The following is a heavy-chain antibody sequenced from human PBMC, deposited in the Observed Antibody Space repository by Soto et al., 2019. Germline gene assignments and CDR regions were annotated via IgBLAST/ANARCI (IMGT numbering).Heavy chain of an antibody. CDR3: ARDSAGDYECWRVPAGYCYGMDV. V-gene: IGHV4-4*07. J-gene: IGHJ6*02. CDR1: GGSISSYY. Sequence: QVQLQESGPGLVKPSETLSLTCTASGGSISSYYWSWIRQPAGKGLEWIGRIHTSGSTNDNPSLTGRVTLSVDASKNHYSLKLSPVTAVDTAVYYCARDSAGDYECWRVPAGYCYGMDVWGQGTTVTVSS. CDR2: IHTSGST. D-gene: IGHD3-3*01.